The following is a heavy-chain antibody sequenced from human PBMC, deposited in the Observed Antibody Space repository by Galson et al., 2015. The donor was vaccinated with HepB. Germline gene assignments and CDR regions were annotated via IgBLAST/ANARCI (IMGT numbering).Heavy chain of an antibody. CDR1: GDSVSSYSAA. Sequence: CAISGDSVSSYSAAWNWIRQSPSRGLEWLGRTCYRSKWYNDYAESVKSRMTIKPDTSKNEFSLQLNSVTPEDTAVYYCARDPSGSYWGRWFDLWGQGIPVTVSS. CDR3: ARDPSGSYWGRWFDL. J-gene: IGHJ5*02. CDR2: TCYRSKWYN. D-gene: IGHD1-26*01. V-gene: IGHV6-1*01.